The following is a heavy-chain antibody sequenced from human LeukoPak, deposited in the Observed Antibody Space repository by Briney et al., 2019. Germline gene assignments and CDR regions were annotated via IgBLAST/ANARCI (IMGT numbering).Heavy chain of an antibody. CDR1: GFTFSSYW. V-gene: IGHV3-7*01. J-gene: IGHJ4*02. Sequence: PGGSLRLSCAASGFTFSSYWMTWVRQAPGKGLEWVANIQQDGSGKYYVDSVKGRFTISRDNAKNSLYLQMNSLRVEDTAVYYCARDPDYGGSGFFGDSWGQGTLVTVSS. D-gene: IGHD4-23*01. CDR3: ARDPDYGGSGFFGDS. CDR2: IQQDGSGK.